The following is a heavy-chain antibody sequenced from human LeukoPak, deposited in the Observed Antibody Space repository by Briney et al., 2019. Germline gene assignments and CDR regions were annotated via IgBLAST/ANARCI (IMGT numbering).Heavy chain of an antibody. D-gene: IGHD3-9*01. CDR3: ARVFDWLPDY. CDR2: IYTSGST. Sequence: SETLSLTCTVSGGSISSGSYYWSWIRQPAGKGLEWIGRIYTSGSTNYNPSLKSRVTISVDTSKNQFSLKLSSVTAADTAVYYCARVFDWLPDYWGQGTLVTVSS. V-gene: IGHV4-61*02. CDR1: GGSISSGSYY. J-gene: IGHJ4*02.